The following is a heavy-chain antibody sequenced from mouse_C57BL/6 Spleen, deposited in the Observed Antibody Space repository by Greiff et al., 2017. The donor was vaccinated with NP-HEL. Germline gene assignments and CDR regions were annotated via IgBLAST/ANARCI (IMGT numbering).Heavy chain of an antibody. CDR1: GFTFSSYA. CDR3: TRDGLTGPGFAY. CDR2: ISSGGDYI. V-gene: IGHV5-9-1*02. Sequence: DVQLVESGEGLVKPGGSLKLSCAASGFTFSSYAMSWVRQTPEKRLEWVAYISSGGDYIYYADTVKGRFTISRDNARNTLYLQMSSLKSEDTAMYYCTRDGLTGPGFAYWGQGTLVTVSA. D-gene: IGHD4-1*01. J-gene: IGHJ3*01.